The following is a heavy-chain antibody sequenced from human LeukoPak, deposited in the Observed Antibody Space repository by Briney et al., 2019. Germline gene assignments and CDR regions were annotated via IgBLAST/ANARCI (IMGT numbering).Heavy chain of an antibody. V-gene: IGHV1-8*01. CDR1: GYTFTNYD. Sequence: GASVKVSCKASGYTFTNYDINWVRQATGQGLEWMGYKNPNSGNSAYAQKFQGRVTITTDASISTAYMELSSLRSEDTAVYYCASNLAVAGTGAGNWFDPWGQGTLVTVSS. CDR2: KNPNSGNS. J-gene: IGHJ5*02. CDR3: ASNLAVAGTGAGNWFDP. D-gene: IGHD6-19*01.